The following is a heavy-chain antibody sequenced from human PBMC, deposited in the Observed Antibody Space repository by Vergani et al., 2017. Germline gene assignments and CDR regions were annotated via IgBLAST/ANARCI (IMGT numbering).Heavy chain of an antibody. CDR1: GGSFIGYY. J-gene: IGHJ6*03. CDR3: ARGGGAVVYYYYYMDV. CDR2: INHSGST. Sequence: QVQLPQWGAGLLKPSETLSLTCAVYGGSFIGYYWSWIRQPPGRGLGWIGEINHSGSTNYNPSLKSRGTISVDTSKNQFSLKLSSVTAADTAVYYCARGGGAVVYYYYYMDVWGKGTTVTVSS. D-gene: IGHD4-23*01. V-gene: IGHV4-34*01.